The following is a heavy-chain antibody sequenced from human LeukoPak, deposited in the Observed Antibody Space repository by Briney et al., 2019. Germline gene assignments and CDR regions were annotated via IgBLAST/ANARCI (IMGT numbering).Heavy chain of an antibody. Sequence: PGGSLRLSCAASGFTFSSYALTWVRQAPGKGLEWVSAISGNGGSTNYADSVKGRFTISRDNSKNTLYLQVNSPRAEDTAVYYCAKYRSAWSFDYWGQGTLVTVSS. CDR1: GFTFSSYA. D-gene: IGHD6-13*01. V-gene: IGHV3-23*01. CDR3: AKYRSAWSFDY. CDR2: ISGNGGST. J-gene: IGHJ4*02.